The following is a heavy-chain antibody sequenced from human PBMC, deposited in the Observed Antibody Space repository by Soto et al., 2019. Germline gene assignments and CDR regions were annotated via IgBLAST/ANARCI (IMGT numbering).Heavy chain of an antibody. CDR3: ARERPDGSRLDP. J-gene: IGHJ5*02. Sequence: PSETLSLTCTVSGGSISSGDYYWSWIRQPPGKGLEWIGYIYYSGSTYYNPSLKNRVTKSVDTSKNQFSLKLSSVTAADTAVYYCARERPDGSRLDPWGQGTLVTVSS. V-gene: IGHV4-30-4*01. D-gene: IGHD6-13*01. CDR2: IYYSGST. CDR1: GGSISSGDYY.